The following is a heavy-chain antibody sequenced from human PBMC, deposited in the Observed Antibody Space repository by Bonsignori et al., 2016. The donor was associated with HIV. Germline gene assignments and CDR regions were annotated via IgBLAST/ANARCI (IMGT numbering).Heavy chain of an antibody. V-gene: IGHV4-34*01. J-gene: IGHJ5*02. CDR1: GGSLSGYY. CDR2: VNHGGST. Sequence: VQLQQWGAGLLKPSETLSLTCSVYGGSLSGYYWSWIRQPPGKGLEWIGEVNHGGSTSYHPSLKSRVTISVDTSKSQFSLKLSSVTAADTAVYYCAREVTGFWSGYYINLWGQGTLVTVSS. D-gene: IGHD3-3*01. CDR3: AREVTGFWSGYYINL.